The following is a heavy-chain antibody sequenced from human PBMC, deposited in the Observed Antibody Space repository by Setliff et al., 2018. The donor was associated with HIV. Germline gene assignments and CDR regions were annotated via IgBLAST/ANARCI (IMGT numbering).Heavy chain of an antibody. D-gene: IGHD6-19*01. CDR3: ARVGRRDGWGRKAVAGWIWFDP. V-gene: IGHV4-34*01. Sequence: PSETLSLTCAVYGGSFSGYSWNWVRQPPAKELEWIGEINQSETTNYNPSFKSRVTISLDTSKNQFSLKLTSVTAADTGVYYCARVGRRDGWGRKAVAGWIWFDPWSQGTLVTVSS. J-gene: IGHJ5*02. CDR2: INQSETT. CDR1: GGSFSGYS.